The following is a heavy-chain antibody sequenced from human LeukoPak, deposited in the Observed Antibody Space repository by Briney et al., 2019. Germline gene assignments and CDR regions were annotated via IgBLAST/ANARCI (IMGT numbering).Heavy chain of an antibody. D-gene: IGHD3-22*01. V-gene: IGHV1-2*06. CDR2: VNPDSGGI. J-gene: IGHJ3*01. Sequence: ASVKVSCKASGYTFTDNYIHWVRQAPGQGLEWMGRVNPDSGGINYAQRFQGRVTMTRDTSINTAFVELRRLRSDDTATYYCARAQNYHDRSGYSDDTFDVWGHGTMITVSS. CDR1: GYTFTDNY. CDR3: ARAQNYHDRSGYSDDTFDV.